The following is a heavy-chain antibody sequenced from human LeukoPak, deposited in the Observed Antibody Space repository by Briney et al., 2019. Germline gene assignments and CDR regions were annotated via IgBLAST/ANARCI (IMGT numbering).Heavy chain of an antibody. D-gene: IGHD2-15*01. V-gene: IGHV4-31*03. CDR1: GGSISSGGYS. CDR2: IYYSGST. J-gene: IGHJ4*02. CDR3: ARAPPMVVAATDYFDY. Sequence: SETLSLTCTVSGGSISSGGYSWSWIRQHPGKGLEWIGYIYYSGSTYYNPSLKSRVTISVDTSKNQFSLKLSSVTAADTAVYYCARAPPMVVAATDYFDYWGQGTLVTVSS.